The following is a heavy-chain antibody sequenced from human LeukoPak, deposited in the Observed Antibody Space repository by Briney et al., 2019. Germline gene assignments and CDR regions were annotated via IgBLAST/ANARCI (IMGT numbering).Heavy chain of an antibody. CDR1: GFTFNNYG. CDR2: ISGTGRST. CDR3: ARDLKGIQLWSNYFDY. D-gene: IGHD5-18*01. J-gene: IGHJ4*02. V-gene: IGHV3-23*01. Sequence: HPGGSLRLSCAASGFTFNNYGMGWVRQAPGKGLEWVSGISGTGRSTHYADSVKGRFTISRDNSKDTLYLEVNSLRAEDTAVYYCARDLKGIQLWSNYFDYWGQGTLVTVSS.